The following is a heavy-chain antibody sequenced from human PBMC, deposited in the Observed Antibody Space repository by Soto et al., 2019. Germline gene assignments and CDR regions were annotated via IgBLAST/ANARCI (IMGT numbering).Heavy chain of an antibody. CDR1: GASITSGHW. V-gene: IGHV4-4*02. CDR3: TRSTHAMNGGSHYMALDDDLVTGMDV. J-gene: IGHJ6*02. D-gene: IGHD3-16*01. Sequence: QVQLQESGPRLVRPSGALSLTCSVSGASITSGHWWTWVRQSPGKGLEWIGEISDRGSAYSNPSLKSRVSLSVAKSQNQFSLRLPSVTAADTAIYYCTRSTHAMNGGSHYMALDDDLVTGMDVWGPGTTVTVSS. CDR2: ISDRGSA.